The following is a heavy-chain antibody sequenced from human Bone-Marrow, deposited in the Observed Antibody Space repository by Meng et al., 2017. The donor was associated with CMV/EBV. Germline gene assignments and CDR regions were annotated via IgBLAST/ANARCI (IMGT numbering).Heavy chain of an antibody. CDR2: INHSGST. Sequence: SETLSLTCAVYGGSFSGYYWSWIRQPPGKGLEWIGEINHSGSTNYNPSLKSRVTISVDTSKNQFSLKLSSVTAADTAVYYCARGQRYHPYYYYGMDVWGQGPTVTVSS. CDR1: GGSFSGYY. J-gene: IGHJ6*02. V-gene: IGHV4-34*01. CDR3: ARGQRYHPYYYYGMDV. D-gene: IGHD2-2*01.